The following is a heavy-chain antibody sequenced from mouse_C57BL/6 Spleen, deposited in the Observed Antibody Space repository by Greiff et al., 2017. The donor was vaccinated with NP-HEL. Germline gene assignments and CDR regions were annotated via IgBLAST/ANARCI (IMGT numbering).Heavy chain of an antibody. CDR2: ISYDGSN. CDR1: GYSITSGYY. J-gene: IGHJ2*01. D-gene: IGHD2-3*01. CDR3: ARGWSDY. Sequence: VQLQQSGPGLVKPSQSLSLTCSVTGYSITSGYYWNWIRQFPGNKLEWMGYISYDGSNNYNPSLKNRISITRDTSKNQFFLKLNSVTTEDTATYYCARGWSDYWGQGTTLTVSS. V-gene: IGHV3-6*01.